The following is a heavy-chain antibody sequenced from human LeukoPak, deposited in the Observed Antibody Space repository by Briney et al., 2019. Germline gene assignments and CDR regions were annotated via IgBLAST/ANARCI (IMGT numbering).Heavy chain of an antibody. J-gene: IGHJ6*03. V-gene: IGHV4-34*01. CDR3: ASGNLVVVPAANRAYSYMDV. D-gene: IGHD2-2*01. CDR2: ITHSGNT. CDR1: GGSLSGFH. Sequence: SETLSLTCALYGGSLSGFHWTWIRQPPGKGLEWIGEITHSGNTNYNPSLKSRVTMSLDTSKTQFSLKLSSVTAADTAVYYCASGNLVVVPAANRAYSYMDVWGKGTTVTVSS.